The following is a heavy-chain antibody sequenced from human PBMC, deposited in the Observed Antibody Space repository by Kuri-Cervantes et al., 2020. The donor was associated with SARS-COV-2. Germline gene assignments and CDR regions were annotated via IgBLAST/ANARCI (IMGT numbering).Heavy chain of an antibody. D-gene: IGHD2-2*01. V-gene: IGHV3-20*04. CDR3: ARSRYCSSTSCPGGDY. CDR2: INWNGGST. Sequence: GESLKISCAASGFTFSSYWMHWVRQAPGKGLEWVSGINWNGGSTGYADSVKGRFTISRDNAKNSLYLQMNSLRAEDTALYYCARSRYCSSTSCPGGDYWGQGTLVTVSS. J-gene: IGHJ4*02. CDR1: GFTFSSYW.